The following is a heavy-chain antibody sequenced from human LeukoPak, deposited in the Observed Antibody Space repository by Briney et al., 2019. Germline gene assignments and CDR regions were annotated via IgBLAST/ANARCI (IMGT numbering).Heavy chain of an antibody. CDR2: ISAYNGNT. D-gene: IGHD3-22*01. CDR1: GYTFTSYG. Sequence: ASVKVSCKASGYTFTSYGISWVRQAPGQGLEWMGWISAYNGNTNYAQKLQGRVTMTTDTSTSTAYMELRSLRSDDTAVYYCASSYYDSSGYYTTFDYWGQGTLVTVSS. V-gene: IGHV1-18*01. J-gene: IGHJ4*02. CDR3: ASSYYDSSGYYTTFDY.